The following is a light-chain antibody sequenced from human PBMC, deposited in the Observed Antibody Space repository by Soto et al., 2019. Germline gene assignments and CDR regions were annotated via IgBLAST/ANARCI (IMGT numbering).Light chain of an antibody. Sequence: DIVLTQSPATLSLSPGERATLSCRASQSVSSYLAWYQQKPGQPPRLLIYDASNRATGIPARFSGSGSGTDFTLTISSLEPEDFAVYYCQQRSTWPQTFGQGTRVEIK. CDR3: QQRSTWPQT. CDR2: DAS. CDR1: QSVSSY. J-gene: IGKJ1*01. V-gene: IGKV3-11*01.